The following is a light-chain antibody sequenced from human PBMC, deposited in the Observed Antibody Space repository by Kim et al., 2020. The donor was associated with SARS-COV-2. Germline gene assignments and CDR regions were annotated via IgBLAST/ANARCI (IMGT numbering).Light chain of an antibody. V-gene: IGLV2-18*02. Sequence: GHAVTIPCTGTSRSGGSYTRVSWYQQPPGTAPKLMIYEVSNRPSGVPDRFSGSKSGNTASLTISGLQAEDEADYYCSSYTSSSTFVFGTGTKVTVL. CDR1: SRSGGSYTR. CDR2: EVS. CDR3: SSYTSSSTFV. J-gene: IGLJ1*01.